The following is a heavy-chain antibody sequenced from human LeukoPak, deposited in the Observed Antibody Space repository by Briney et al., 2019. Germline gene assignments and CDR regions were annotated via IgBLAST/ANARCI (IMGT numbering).Heavy chain of an antibody. CDR1: GFMFSSYA. V-gene: IGHV3-23*01. D-gene: IGHD2-2*01. CDR3: AKGCRSANCDEGRWFDP. CDR2: ISGGGSNT. J-gene: IGHJ5*02. Sequence: PGGSLRLSCAASGFMFSSYAMSWVRQAPGKGLEWVSSISGGGSNTYFADSVKGRFSVSRDNSKNTLYLQMNSLRAEVTATYYCAKGCRSANCDEGRWFDPWGQGTLVIVSS.